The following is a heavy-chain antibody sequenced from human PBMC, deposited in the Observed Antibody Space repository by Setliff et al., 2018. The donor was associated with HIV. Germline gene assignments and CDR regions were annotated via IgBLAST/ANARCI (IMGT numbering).Heavy chain of an antibody. D-gene: IGHD1-26*01. J-gene: IGHJ4*02. CDR2: VSGDNQHI. CDR1: GGTFTSSA. CDR3: ARVHLLVGSTNFDL. Sequence: ASVKVSCKASGGTFTSSAFSWVRQAPGQGLEWMGWVSGDNQHIKLAEKFQGRIIMRPDTSTGAVVLNMWSLRSDDTAIYYCARVHLLVGSTNFDLWDQGTLVTVSS. V-gene: IGHV1-18*01.